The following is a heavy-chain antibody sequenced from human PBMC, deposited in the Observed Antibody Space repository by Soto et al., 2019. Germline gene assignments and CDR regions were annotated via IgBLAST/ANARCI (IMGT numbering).Heavy chain of an antibody. V-gene: IGHV4-59*01. CDR2: IYYSGST. CDR1: GGSISSYY. Sequence: SETLSLTCTVSGGSISSYYWSWIRQPPGKGLEWIGYIYYSGSTNYNPSLKSRVTISVDTSKNQFSLKLSSVTAADTAVYYCARASYGDFYDYWGQGTLVTVSS. D-gene: IGHD4-17*01. J-gene: IGHJ4*02. CDR3: ARASYGDFYDY.